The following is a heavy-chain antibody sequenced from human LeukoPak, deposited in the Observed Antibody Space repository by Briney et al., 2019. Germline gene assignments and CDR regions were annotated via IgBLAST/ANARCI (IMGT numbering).Heavy chain of an antibody. CDR3: ARGLEWFGEFYYGMDV. D-gene: IGHD3-10*01. Sequence: SVKVSCKASGGTFSSYAISWVRQAPGQGLEWMGGIIPIFGTANYAQKFQGRVTITADESTSTAYMELSSLRSEDTAVYYCARGLEWFGEFYYGMDVWGKGTTVTVSS. CDR2: IIPIFGTA. CDR1: GGTFSSYA. J-gene: IGHJ6*04. V-gene: IGHV1-69*01.